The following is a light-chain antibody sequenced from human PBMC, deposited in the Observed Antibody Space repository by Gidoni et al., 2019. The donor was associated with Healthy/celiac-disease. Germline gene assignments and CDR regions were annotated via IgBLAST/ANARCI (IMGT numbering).Light chain of an antibody. V-gene: IGKV3-20*01. CDR2: GAS. J-gene: IGKJ2*01. CDR3: QQYGSAPDT. CDR1: QSVSSSY. Sequence: EIVLTPSPGTLSLSPGERATLSCRSSQSVSSSYLAWYQQKPGQAPRLLIYGASSRATGIPDRFSGSGSGTDFTITISRLEPEDFAVYYCQQYGSAPDTFXXXTKLEIK.